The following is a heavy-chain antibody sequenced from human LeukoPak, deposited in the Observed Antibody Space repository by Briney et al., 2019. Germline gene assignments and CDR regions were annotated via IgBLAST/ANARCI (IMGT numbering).Heavy chain of an antibody. CDR3: ARLWFGELLSDNWLDP. D-gene: IGHD3-10*01. CDR1: GFVFDDYG. V-gene: IGHV3-20*04. CDR2: INWNGGRK. Sequence: PGGSLRLSCVASGFVFDDYGMSWVRQVPGRGLEWVSGINWNGGRKGYADSVNGRFTISRDNAKNSLYLQMNSLRAEDTALYYCARLWFGELLSDNWLDPWGQGTLVIVSS. J-gene: IGHJ5*02.